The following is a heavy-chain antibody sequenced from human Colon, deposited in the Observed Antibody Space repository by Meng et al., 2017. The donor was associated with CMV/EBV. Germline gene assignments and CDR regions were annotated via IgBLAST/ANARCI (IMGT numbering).Heavy chain of an antibody. Sequence: EGRFCGSGGGLGPPGGSLRLSCAASGFTFSSYGMNWGRHAPGKGLEWVSGITASGASTYYADSVKGRFTISRDNSKNTLYLQMNSLRADDTAVYYCAKNWGNDFWGQGTLVTVPS. CDR1: GFTFSSYG. CDR3: AKNWGNDF. D-gene: IGHD3-16*01. V-gene: IGHV3-23*01. CDR2: ITASGAST. J-gene: IGHJ4*02.